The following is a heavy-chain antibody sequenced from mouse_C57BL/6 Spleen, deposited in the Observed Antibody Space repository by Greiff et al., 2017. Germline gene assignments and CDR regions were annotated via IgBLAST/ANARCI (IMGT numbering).Heavy chain of an antibody. D-gene: IGHD2-3*01. Sequence: EVHLVESGGDLVKPGGSLKLSCAASGFTFSSYGMSWVRQTPDKRLEWVATISSGGSYTYYPDSVKGRFTISRDNAKNTLYLQMSSLKSEDTAMYYCARHYDGYSNYFDYWGQGTTLTVSS. CDR3: ARHYDGYSNYFDY. J-gene: IGHJ2*01. CDR2: ISSGGSYT. V-gene: IGHV5-6*01. CDR1: GFTFSSYG.